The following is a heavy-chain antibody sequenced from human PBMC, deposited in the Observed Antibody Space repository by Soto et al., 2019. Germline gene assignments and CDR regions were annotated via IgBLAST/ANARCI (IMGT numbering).Heavy chain of an antibody. J-gene: IGHJ5*02. CDR1: GFTFSSHG. CDR3: AKELRGRGFDP. Sequence: GGSLRLSCAASGFTFSSHGMSWVRQAPGKGLEWVSGISGGGGTTYYADSVKGRFTISRDSSKNTLYLQMNSLRAEDTAVYYCAKELRGRGFDPWGQGTLVTVSS. V-gene: IGHV3-23*01. CDR2: ISGGGGTT. D-gene: IGHD3-3*01.